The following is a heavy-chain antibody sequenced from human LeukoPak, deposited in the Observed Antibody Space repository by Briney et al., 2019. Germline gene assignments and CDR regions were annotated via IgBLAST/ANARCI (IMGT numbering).Heavy chain of an antibody. V-gene: IGHV4-59*01. CDR3: ARYSSGYDVYYYYYYMDV. CDR2: IYYSGST. Sequence: SETLSLTCTVSGGSISSYYWSWIRQPPGKGLEWIGYIYYSGSTNYNPSLKSRVTISVDTSKNQFSLKLSSVTAADTAVYYCARYSSGYDVYYYYYYMDVWGKGTTVTISS. D-gene: IGHD3-10*01. J-gene: IGHJ6*03. CDR1: GGSISSYY.